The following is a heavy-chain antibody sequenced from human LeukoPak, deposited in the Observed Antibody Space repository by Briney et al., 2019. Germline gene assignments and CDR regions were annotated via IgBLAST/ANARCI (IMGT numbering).Heavy chain of an antibody. CDR2: ISAYSGNA. CDR1: GYTFISSG. CDR3: ARDRSSSDF. Sequence: ASVKVSCTASGYTFISSGISWVRQAPGQGLEWMGWISAYSGNADYAQNFQGRVTMTTDTSTNTAYMDLRSLKSDDTAVYYCARDRSSSDFWGQGTLVTVSA. V-gene: IGHV1-18*01. J-gene: IGHJ4*02. D-gene: IGHD6-6*01.